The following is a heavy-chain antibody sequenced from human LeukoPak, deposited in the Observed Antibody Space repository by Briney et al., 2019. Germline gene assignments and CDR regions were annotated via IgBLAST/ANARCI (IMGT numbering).Heavy chain of an antibody. V-gene: IGHV4-39*07. J-gene: IGHJ5*02. D-gene: IGHD1-20*01. CDR2: IFYSGST. Sequence: SETLSLTCTVSGGSISTSNYYWGWIRQPPGKGLEWIGNIFYSGSTYYSPSLRSRVTISVDTSKNQFSLKLSSVTAADTAVYYCARVRPHNSNWFDPWGQGTLVTVSS. CDR3: ARVRPHNSNWFDP. CDR1: GGSISTSNYY.